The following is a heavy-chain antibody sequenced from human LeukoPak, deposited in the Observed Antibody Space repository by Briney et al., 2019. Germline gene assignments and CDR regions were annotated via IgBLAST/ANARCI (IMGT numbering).Heavy chain of an antibody. CDR2: IIPIFGTA. V-gene: IGHV1-69*05. CDR3: ASTYCSSTSCYAAALWYFDY. J-gene: IGHJ4*02. Sequence: SVKVSCKASGGTFISYAISWVRQAPGQGLEWMGRIIPIFGTANYAQKFQGRVTITTDESTSTAYMELSSLRSEDTAVYYCASTYCSSTSCYAAALWYFDYWGQGTLVTVSS. D-gene: IGHD2-2*01. CDR1: GGTFISYA.